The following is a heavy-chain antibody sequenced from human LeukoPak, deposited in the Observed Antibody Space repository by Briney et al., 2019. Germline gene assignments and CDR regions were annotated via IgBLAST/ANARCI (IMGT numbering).Heavy chain of an antibody. CDR2: IYSGGST. CDR1: GFTVSTNY. D-gene: IGHD1-26*01. J-gene: IGHJ3*02. V-gene: IGHV3-53*01. CDR3: ARDLREHGAFDI. Sequence: GGSMRLSCAASGFTVSTNYMSWVRQAPGKGLEWVSEIYSGGSTYYAASVKGRFSISRDTSKNTVYLQMNSLRGEDTAVYYCARDLREHGAFDIWGQGTMVSVSS.